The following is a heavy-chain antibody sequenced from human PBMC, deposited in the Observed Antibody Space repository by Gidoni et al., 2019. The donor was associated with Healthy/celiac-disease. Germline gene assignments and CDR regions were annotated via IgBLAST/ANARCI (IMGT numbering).Heavy chain of an antibody. CDR2: INHNSGGT. CDR1: GYTFTGYY. D-gene: IGHD6-6*01. J-gene: IGHJ5*02. Sequence: HLAQSGASVTKPAASVQVSCKAYGYTFTGYYMHWVRQAPGQGLEWMGWINHNSGGTNYAQKFQGWVTMTRDTSISTAYMELSRLRSDDTAVYYCARNWYSSSSVGWFDPWGQGTLVTVSS. CDR3: ARNWYSSSSVGWFDP. V-gene: IGHV1-2*04.